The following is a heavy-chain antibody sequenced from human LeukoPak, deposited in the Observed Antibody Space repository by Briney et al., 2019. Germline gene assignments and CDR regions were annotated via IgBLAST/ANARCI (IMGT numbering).Heavy chain of an antibody. CDR3: ARDAKVEMATIRAFDI. D-gene: IGHD5-24*01. CDR1: GYTFTSYG. V-gene: IGHV1-18*01. J-gene: IGHJ3*02. Sequence: ASVKVSCKASGYTFTSYGISWVRQAPGQGLEWMGWISAYNGNTNYAQKHQGRVTMTTATSTSTAYMELRSLRSDDTAVYYCARDAKVEMATIRAFDIWGQGTMVTVSS. CDR2: ISAYNGNT.